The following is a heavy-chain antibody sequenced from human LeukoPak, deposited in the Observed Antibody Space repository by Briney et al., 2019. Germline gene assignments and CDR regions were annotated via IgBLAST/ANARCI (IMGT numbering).Heavy chain of an antibody. J-gene: IGHJ6*03. Sequence: SETLSLTCPVSGGSISSYYWSWIRQPPGKGLEWIGYIYYSGSTNYNPSLKSRVTISVDTSKNQFSLKLSSVTAADTAVYYCATDIVATTRNYYYYYMDVWGKGTTVTVSS. CDR1: GGSISSYY. V-gene: IGHV4-59*01. CDR3: ATDIVATTRNYYYYYMDV. CDR2: IYYSGST. D-gene: IGHD5-12*01.